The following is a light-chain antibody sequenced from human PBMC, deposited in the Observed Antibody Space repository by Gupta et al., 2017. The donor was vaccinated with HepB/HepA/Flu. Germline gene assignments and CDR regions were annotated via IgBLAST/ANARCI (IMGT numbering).Light chain of an antibody. Sequence: SALCQPTSLSGSPGHSIPLSSPGSSRDVGGYNYVSWYQHHPGKAPKPMIYDVSNPPSGVSNRFAGSKCGNTASLIIAGLQAEEEADYYCRYYTSSSTRVFGGGTKLTVL. J-gene: IGLJ2*01. CDR1: SRDVGGYNY. V-gene: IGLV2-14*03. CDR2: DVS. CDR3: RYYTSSSTRV.